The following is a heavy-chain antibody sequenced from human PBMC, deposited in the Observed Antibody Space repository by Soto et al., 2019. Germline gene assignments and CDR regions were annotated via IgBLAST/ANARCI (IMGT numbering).Heavy chain of an antibody. CDR1: GGSISSYY. CDR2: IYYTGST. Sequence: SETLSLTCTVSGGSISSYYWSWIRQPPGKGLEWIGNIYYTGSTNYSPSLKSRVTMSVDTSKNHFSLRLSSVTAADTAVYYCARFGEIPFDYWGQGTLVTVSS. D-gene: IGHD3-10*01. CDR3: ARFGEIPFDY. J-gene: IGHJ4*01. V-gene: IGHV4-59*04.